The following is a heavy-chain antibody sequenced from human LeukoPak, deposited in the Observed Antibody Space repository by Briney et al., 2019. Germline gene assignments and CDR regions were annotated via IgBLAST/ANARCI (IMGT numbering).Heavy chain of an antibody. V-gene: IGHV1-69*13. D-gene: IGHD3-22*01. Sequence: GASVKVSCKASGGTFSSYAISWVRQAPGQGLEWMGGIIPIFGTANYAQKFQGRVTITADESTSTAYMELSSLRSEDTAVYYCARASNTYYYDSSGYAFDPWGQGTLVTVSS. J-gene: IGHJ5*02. CDR2: IIPIFGTA. CDR3: ARASNTYYYDSSGYAFDP. CDR1: GGTFSSYA.